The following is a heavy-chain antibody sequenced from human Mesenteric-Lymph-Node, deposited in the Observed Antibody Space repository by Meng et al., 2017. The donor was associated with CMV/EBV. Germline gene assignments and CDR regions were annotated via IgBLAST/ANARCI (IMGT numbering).Heavy chain of an antibody. CDR2: ISYDGSNK. CDR3: ARGTRLLPDKNWFDP. Sequence: SGFNFSSYAMHWVRQAPGKGLEWVAVISYDGSNKYYADSVKGRFTISRDNSKNTLYLQMNSLRAEDTAVYYCARGTRLLPDKNWFDPWGQGTLVTVSS. CDR1: GFNFSSYA. D-gene: IGHD1-14*01. J-gene: IGHJ5*02. V-gene: IGHV3-30*04.